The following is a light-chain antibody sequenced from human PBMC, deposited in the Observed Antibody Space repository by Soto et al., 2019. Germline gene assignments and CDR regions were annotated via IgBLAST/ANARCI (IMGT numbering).Light chain of an antibody. V-gene: IGKV3-15*01. J-gene: IGKJ1*01. Sequence: IVMTQSPATLSVSPGERAALSCRASQSVSNNLAWYQQKPGQAPRLLVYGASTRATAIPARFSGSGSGTEFTLTISSLQSEDIAVYYCQQYDQWPPATFGQGTRVEIK. CDR1: QSVSNN. CDR3: QQYDQWPPAT. CDR2: GAS.